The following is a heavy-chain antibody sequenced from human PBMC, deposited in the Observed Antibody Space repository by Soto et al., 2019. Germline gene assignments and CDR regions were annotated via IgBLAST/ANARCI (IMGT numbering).Heavy chain of an antibody. CDR3: AREVGRIVVVITPWNWFDP. V-gene: IGHV3-7*03. J-gene: IGHJ5*02. Sequence: EVQLVESGGGLVQPGGSLRLSCAASGFTFSSYWMSWVRQAPGKGLEWVANIKQDGSEKYYVDSVKGRFTISRDNAKDSLYLQMNSLRAEDTAVYYCAREVGRIVVVITPWNWFDPWGQGTLVTVSS. CDR2: IKQDGSEK. D-gene: IGHD3-22*01. CDR1: GFTFSSYW.